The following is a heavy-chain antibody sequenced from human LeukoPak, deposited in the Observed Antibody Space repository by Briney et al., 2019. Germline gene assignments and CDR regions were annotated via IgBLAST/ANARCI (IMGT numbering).Heavy chain of an antibody. V-gene: IGHV3-21*01. D-gene: IGHD5-18*01. CDR2: ISSSSSYI. Sequence: GGSLRLSCAASGFTFSSYSMNWVRQAPGKGLKWVSSISSSSSYIYYADSVKGRFTISRDNAKNSLYLQMNRLRVEDTAVYYCARVTAMARNVGYYFDYWGQGTLVTVSS. J-gene: IGHJ4*02. CDR1: GFTFSSYS. CDR3: ARVTAMARNVGYYFDY.